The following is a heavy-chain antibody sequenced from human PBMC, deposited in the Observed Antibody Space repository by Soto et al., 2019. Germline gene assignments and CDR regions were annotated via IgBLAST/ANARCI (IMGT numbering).Heavy chain of an antibody. V-gene: IGHV1-18*01. D-gene: IGHD2-15*01. CDR3: ARVPGYCSGGSCRYYYYMDV. J-gene: IGHJ6*03. CDR2: ISAYNGNT. CDR1: GYTFTSYG. Sequence: QVQLVQSGAEVKKPGASVKVSCKASGYTFTSYGISWVRQAPGQGLEWMGWISAYNGNTNYAQQLQGSVSMTTDTSTSTGYLELRSLKSDDPAVYYCARVPGYCSGGSCRYYYYMDVWGKGTTVTVSS.